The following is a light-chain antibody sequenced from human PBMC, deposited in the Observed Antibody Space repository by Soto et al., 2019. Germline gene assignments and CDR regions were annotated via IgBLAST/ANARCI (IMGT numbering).Light chain of an antibody. V-gene: IGLV2-14*02. CDR2: EVS. CDR1: RSDVGGYNL. Sequence: QSALTQPASVSGSPGQSITMSCTGSRSDVGGYNLVSWYQHHPGKAPKLIISEVSNRPSGVSNRFSGSKSGYTASLTISGLQAEDEADYYCNSHTSGDFRVFGTGTKVTVL. J-gene: IGLJ1*01. CDR3: NSHTSGDFRV.